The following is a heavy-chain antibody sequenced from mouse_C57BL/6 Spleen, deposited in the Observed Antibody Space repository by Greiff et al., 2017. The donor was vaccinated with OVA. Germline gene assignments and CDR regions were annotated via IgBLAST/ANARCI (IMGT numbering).Heavy chain of an antibody. CDR1: GYTFTSYW. CDR3: ARTRSYDEWAWFAY. J-gene: IGHJ3*01. V-gene: IGHV1-53*01. CDR2: INPSNGGT. Sequence: VQLQQPGTELVKPGASVKLSCKASGYTFTSYWMHWVKQRPGQGLEWIGNINPSNGGTNYNEKFKSKATLTVDKSSSTAYMQRSSLTSEDSAVYYCARTRSYDEWAWFAYWGQGTLVTVFA. D-gene: IGHD2-12*01.